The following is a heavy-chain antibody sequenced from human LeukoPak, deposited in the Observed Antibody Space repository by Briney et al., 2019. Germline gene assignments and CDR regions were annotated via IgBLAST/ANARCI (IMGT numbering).Heavy chain of an antibody. V-gene: IGHV3-7*05. CDR3: ARITTRYFDY. Sequence: GGSLRLSCAASGFTFSNYWMTRVRQAPGKGLEWVANIKQDGIGKYYVDSVKGRFTISRDNAKNSLFLQMDSLSAEDTAVYYCARITTRYFDYWGQGTLVTVSS. D-gene: IGHD1-1*01. CDR1: GFTFSNYW. CDR2: IKQDGIGK. J-gene: IGHJ4*02.